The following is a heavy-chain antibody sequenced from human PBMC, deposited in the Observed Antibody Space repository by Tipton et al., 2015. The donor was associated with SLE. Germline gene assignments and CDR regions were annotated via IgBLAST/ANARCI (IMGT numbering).Heavy chain of an antibody. CDR3: ARVGYCTTGVCPPYFDY. D-gene: IGHD2-8*01. CDR2: ISAYDGKT. CDR1: GYPFSSYG. J-gene: IGHJ4*02. Sequence: QSGAEVKKPGASVKVSCEASGYPFSSYGLSWVRQAPGQGLEWMGWISAYDGKTSYGQKFKGRVTMTTDTSTRTAYMELRSLRSDDTAVYYCARVGYCTTGVCPPYFDYWGQGSRITVSS. V-gene: IGHV1-18*04.